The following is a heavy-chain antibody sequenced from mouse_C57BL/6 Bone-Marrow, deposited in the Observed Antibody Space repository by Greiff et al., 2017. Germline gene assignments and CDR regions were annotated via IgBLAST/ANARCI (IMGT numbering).Heavy chain of an antibody. CDR1: GYAFSSYW. CDR2: IYPGDGDT. CDR3: ARWDYGSSYRDFDV. V-gene: IGHV1-80*01. J-gene: IGHJ1*03. D-gene: IGHD1-1*01. Sequence: VQLQQSGAELVKPGASVKISCKASGYAFSSYWMNWVKQRPGKGLEWIGQIYPGDGDTNYNGKFKGKATLTADKSSSTAYMQLSSLTSEDSAVYFCARWDYGSSYRDFDVWGTGTTVTVSS.